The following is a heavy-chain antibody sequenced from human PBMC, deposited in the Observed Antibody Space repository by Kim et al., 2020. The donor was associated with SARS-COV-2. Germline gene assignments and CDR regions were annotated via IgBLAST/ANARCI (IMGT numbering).Heavy chain of an antibody. Sequence: GGSLRLSCAASGFTFSNAWMSWVRQAPGKGLEWVGRIKSKTDGGTTDYAAPVKGRFTISRDDSKNTLYLQMNSLKTEDTAVYYCTTALDYDFWRGRDVWGQGTTVTVSS. CDR1: GFTFSNAW. J-gene: IGHJ6*02. V-gene: IGHV3-15*01. CDR2: IKSKTDGGTT. D-gene: IGHD3-3*01. CDR3: TTALDYDFWRGRDV.